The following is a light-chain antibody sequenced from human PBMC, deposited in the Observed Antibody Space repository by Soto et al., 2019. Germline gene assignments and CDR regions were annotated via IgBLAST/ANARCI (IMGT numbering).Light chain of an antibody. V-gene: IGKV1-39*01. CDR2: AAS. J-gene: IGKJ1*01. CDR1: QGISTY. Sequence: DIQMTQSPSSLSASVGDRVTITFRASQGISTYLNWYQQKPGKAPKVLIYAASSLQSGVPSRFSGSGSGTDFTLTISCLQSEDFATYYCQQYYSYPQTFGQGTKVDIK. CDR3: QQYYSYPQT.